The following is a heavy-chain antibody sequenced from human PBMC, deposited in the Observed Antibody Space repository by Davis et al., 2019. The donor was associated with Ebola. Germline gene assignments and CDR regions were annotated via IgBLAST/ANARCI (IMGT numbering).Heavy chain of an antibody. CDR2: IYSGGST. CDR1: GFTFSSYW. Sequence: GRSLRLSCAASGFTFSSYWMSWVRQAPGKGLEWVSVIYSGGSTYYADSVKGRFTISRDNSKNTLYLQMNSLGAEDTAVYYCARAYSSSSRGYYYYGMDVWGQGTTVTVSS. J-gene: IGHJ6*02. V-gene: IGHV3-53*01. CDR3: ARAYSSSSRGYYYYGMDV. D-gene: IGHD6-6*01.